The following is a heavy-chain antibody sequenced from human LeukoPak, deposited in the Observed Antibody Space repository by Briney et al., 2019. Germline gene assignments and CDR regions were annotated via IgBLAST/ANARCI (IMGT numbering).Heavy chain of an antibody. CDR1: GFTFSSYA. CDR3: AKAVRSSSGWPFDY. J-gene: IGHJ4*02. CDR2: ISGSGGST. Sequence: GGSLRLSCAGSGFTFSSYAMSWVRQAPGKGLEWVSGISGSGGSTYYADSVKGRFTISRDNSKNTLYLQMNSLRAEDTAIYYCAKAVRSSSGWPFDYWGQGTLVTVSS. D-gene: IGHD6-19*01. V-gene: IGHV3-23*01.